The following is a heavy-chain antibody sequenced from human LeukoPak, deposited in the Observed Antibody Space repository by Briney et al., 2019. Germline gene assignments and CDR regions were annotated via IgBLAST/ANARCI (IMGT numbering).Heavy chain of an antibody. D-gene: IGHD5-18*01. CDR2: ISSSSSYI. J-gene: IGHJ4*02. CDR3: ARDGYDVDTAMVVPFVY. Sequence: GGSLRLSCAASGFTFSSYSMNWVRQAPGKGLEWVSSISSSSSYIYYADSVKGRFTISRDNAKNSLYLQMNSLRAEDTAVYYCARDGYDVDTAMVVPFVYWGQGTLVTVSS. CDR1: GFTFSSYS. V-gene: IGHV3-21*01.